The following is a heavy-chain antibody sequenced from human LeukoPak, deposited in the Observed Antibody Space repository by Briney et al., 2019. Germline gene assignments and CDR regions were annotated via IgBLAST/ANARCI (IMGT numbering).Heavy chain of an antibody. Sequence: GGSLRLSCAASGFTFSSNYMSWVRQAPGKGLEWVANIKEDGSEKYYVDSLKGRFTISRDNGKNSLYLQMSSLRAEDTAVYYCARIGLWFYGRFYFDFFGQGTLVTVSS. D-gene: IGHD4/OR15-4a*01. CDR1: GFTFSSNY. CDR3: ARIGLWFYGRFYFDF. V-gene: IGHV3-7*01. CDR2: IKEDGSEK. J-gene: IGHJ4*02.